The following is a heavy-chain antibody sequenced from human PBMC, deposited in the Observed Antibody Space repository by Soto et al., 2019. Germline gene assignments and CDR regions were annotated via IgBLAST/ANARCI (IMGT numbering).Heavy chain of an antibody. CDR1: GFTFTNAW. V-gene: IGHV3-15*07. D-gene: IGHD3-22*01. CDR3: TTDSYSTIIIVRFAY. J-gene: IGHJ4*01. Sequence: EVQLVESGGGFVKPGGSLRLSCAASGFTFTNAWINWVRQSPGKGLEWVVRIKSKTDGGATDYDEPVKGRFAISRDDSNNMVYLQMNSLKIADTAVYYCTTDSYSTIIIVRFAYWGHGTLVTVSS. CDR2: IKSKTDGGAT.